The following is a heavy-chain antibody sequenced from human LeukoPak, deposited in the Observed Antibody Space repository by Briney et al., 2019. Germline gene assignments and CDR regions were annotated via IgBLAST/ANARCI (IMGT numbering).Heavy chain of an antibody. V-gene: IGHV1-8*01. D-gene: IGHD6-13*01. J-gene: IGHJ6*02. CDR2: MNPINGNT. Sequence: ASVKVSCKASGFTLTNYDINWVRQAPGQGLEWMGWMNPINGNTGYARKFQGRVTMTRDTSTSTVYMELSSLRSEDTAVYYCARALNRQLASILYYYYYGMDVWGQGTTVTVSS. CDR3: ARALNRQLASILYYYYYGMDV. CDR1: GFTLTNYD.